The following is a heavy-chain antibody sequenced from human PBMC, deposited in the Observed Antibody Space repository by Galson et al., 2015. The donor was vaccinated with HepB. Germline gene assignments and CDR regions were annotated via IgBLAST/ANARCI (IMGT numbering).Heavy chain of an antibody. J-gene: IGHJ6*03. V-gene: IGHV3-33*01. CDR1: GFTFSSYG. Sequence: SLRLSCAASGFTFSSYGMYWVRQAPGKGLEWVAVIWYDGSNKDYGDSVKGRFTISRDNTKNTLYLQMNSLRVEDTAVYYCARGSYCSGGSCYYYYMDVWGKGTTVTVSS. D-gene: IGHD2-15*01. CDR3: ARGSYCSGGSCYYYYMDV. CDR2: IWYDGSNK.